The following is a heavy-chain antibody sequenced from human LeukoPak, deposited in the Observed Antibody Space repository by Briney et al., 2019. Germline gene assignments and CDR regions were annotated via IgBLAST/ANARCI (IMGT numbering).Heavy chain of an antibody. Sequence: SETLSLTCTVSGASISSHYWSWIRQPPGKGLEWIGYIDYSGGTNYNPSLKSRVTISVDTSKNQFSLSLSYVTAADTAVYFCARGHYYDTSGDYWGQGTLVTVSS. CDR1: GASISSHY. CDR3: ARGHYYDTSGDY. J-gene: IGHJ4*02. V-gene: IGHV4-59*11. D-gene: IGHD3-22*01. CDR2: IDYSGGT.